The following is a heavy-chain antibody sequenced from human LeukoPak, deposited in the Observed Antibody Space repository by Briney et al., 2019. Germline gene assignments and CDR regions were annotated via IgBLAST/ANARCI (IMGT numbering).Heavy chain of an antibody. CDR2: ISSSSSTI. CDR1: GFTFSSYS. V-gene: IGHV3-48*01. CDR3: ARGPKDYNWFDP. J-gene: IGHJ5*02. Sequence: TGGSLRLSCAASGFTFSSYSMNWVRQAPGKGLEWVSYISSSSSTIYCADSVKGRFTISRDNAKNSLYLQMNGLRAEDTAVYYCARGPKDYNWFDPWGQGTLVTVSS.